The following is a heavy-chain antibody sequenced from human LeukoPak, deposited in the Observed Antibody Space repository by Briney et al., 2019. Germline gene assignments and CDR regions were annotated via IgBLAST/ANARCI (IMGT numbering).Heavy chain of an antibody. CDR3: ARGRSWGESGFDY. D-gene: IGHD6-13*01. J-gene: IGHJ4*02. CDR2: TYYRSKWYN. V-gene: IGHV6-1*01. Sequence: PSETLSLTCTVSGDSISSYHWNWIRQSPSRGLEWLGRTYYRSKWYNDYAVSVKSRITINPDTSKNQFSLQLNSVTPEDTAVYYCARGRSWGESGFDYWGQGTLVTVSS. CDR1: GDSISSYH.